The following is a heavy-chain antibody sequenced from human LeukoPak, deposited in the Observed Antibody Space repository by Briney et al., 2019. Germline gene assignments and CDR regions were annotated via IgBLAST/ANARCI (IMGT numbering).Heavy chain of an antibody. J-gene: IGHJ4*02. D-gene: IGHD3-16*01. V-gene: IGHV4-30-2*01. Sequence: SETLSLTCTVSGGSISSGGYYWSWIRQPPGKGLEWIGYIYHSGSTYYNPSLKSRVTISVDRSKNQFSLKLSSVTAADTAVYYCARDEGELRPFDYWGQGTLVTVSS. CDR3: ARDEGELRPFDY. CDR1: GGSISSGGYY. CDR2: IYHSGST.